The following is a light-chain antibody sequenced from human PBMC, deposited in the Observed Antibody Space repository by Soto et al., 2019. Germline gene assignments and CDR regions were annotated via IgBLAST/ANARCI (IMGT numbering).Light chain of an antibody. CDR2: GSS. J-gene: IGKJ1*01. CDR1: ESVSSN. CDR3: QQYYAWPLT. Sequence: EIVMTQSPATLSVSPGERATLCCRASESVSSNLAWYQQKPGQAPRLLIFGSSSRATVFPARFSGSGSGTEFTLIINSLQSEDLAVYYCQQYYAWPLTFGQGTKVDIK. V-gene: IGKV3-15*01.